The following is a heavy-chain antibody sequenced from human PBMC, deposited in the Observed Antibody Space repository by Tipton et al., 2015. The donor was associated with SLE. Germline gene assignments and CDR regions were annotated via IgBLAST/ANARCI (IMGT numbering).Heavy chain of an antibody. V-gene: IGHV4-61*01. D-gene: IGHD4-17*01. Sequence: TLSLTCTVSGDSVGSSSFYWSWIRQPPGKGLEWIGYVYYTGSTDYNPSLKSRVTISVHTSKNQFSLDLSSVTAADTAVYFCAAMYGDARTNWVDPWGQGTLVTVSS. J-gene: IGHJ5*02. CDR3: AAMYGDARTNWVDP. CDR1: GDSVGSSSFY. CDR2: VYYTGST.